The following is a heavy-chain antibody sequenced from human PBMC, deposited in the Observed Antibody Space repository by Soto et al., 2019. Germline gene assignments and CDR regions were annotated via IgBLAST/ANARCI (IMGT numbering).Heavy chain of an antibody. J-gene: IGHJ4*02. CDR1: GASISGGYYY. D-gene: IGHD1-20*01. V-gene: IGHV4-39*01. CDR3: ATSQKGYNWNYFDH. CDR2: VFYTGFT. Sequence: PSGTLSLTCAVSGASISGGYYYWAWLRQSPGKGPEWIGSVFYTGFTSYNPSLESRVSVSVDTSKSQFSLKLSAVTAADTAIYYCATSQKGYNWNYFDHWGQGALVTVSS.